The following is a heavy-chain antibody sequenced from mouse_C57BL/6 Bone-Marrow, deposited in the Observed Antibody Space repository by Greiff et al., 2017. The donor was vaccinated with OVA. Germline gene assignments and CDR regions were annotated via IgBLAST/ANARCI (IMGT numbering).Heavy chain of an antibody. CDR2: ISYDGSN. CDR1: GYSITSGYY. CDR3: ASDGYYPAWFAY. J-gene: IGHJ3*01. D-gene: IGHD2-3*01. Sequence: DVKLQESGPGLVKPSQSLSLTCSVTGYSITSGYYWNWIRQFPGNKLEWMGYISYDGSNNYNPSLKNRISITRYTSKNQFVLKLNSVTTEDTATYYCASDGYYPAWFAYWGQGTLVTVSA. V-gene: IGHV3-6*01.